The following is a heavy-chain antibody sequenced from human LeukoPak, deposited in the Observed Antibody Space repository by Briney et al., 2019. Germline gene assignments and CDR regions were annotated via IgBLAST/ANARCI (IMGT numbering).Heavy chain of an antibody. CDR3: ASYYYDSSGKTFDY. CDR1: GGSFSGYY. CDR2: INHSGST. Sequence: SETLSVTCAVPGGSFSGYYWSWIRQPPGKGLEWIGEINHSGSTNYNPSLKSRVTISVDTSKNQFSLKLSSVTAADTAVYYCASYYYDSSGKTFDYWGQGTLVTVSS. V-gene: IGHV4-34*01. J-gene: IGHJ4*02. D-gene: IGHD3-22*01.